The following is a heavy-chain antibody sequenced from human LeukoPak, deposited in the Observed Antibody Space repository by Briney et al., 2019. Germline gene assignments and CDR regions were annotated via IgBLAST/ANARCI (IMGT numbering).Heavy chain of an antibody. CDR1: GGSISSHY. V-gene: IGHV4-59*11. J-gene: IGHJ5*02. Sequence: SETLSLTCTVSGGSISSHYWSWIRQPPGKGLEWIGYIYYSGSTNYNPSLKSRVTIPVDTSKNQFSLKLSSVTAADTAVYYCAGYFWSGYNWFDPWGQGTLVTVSS. CDR3: AGYFWSGYNWFDP. D-gene: IGHD3-3*01. CDR2: IYYSGST.